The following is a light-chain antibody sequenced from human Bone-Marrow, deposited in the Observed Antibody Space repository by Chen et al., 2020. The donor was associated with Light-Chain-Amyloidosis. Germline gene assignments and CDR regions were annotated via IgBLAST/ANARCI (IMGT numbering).Light chain of an antibody. CDR1: NIGSTS. CDR2: DAS. J-gene: IGLJ3*02. Sequence: SYVLTQPSSVSVAPGQTATIACGGNNIGSTSVHWYQQTPGQAPLLVVYDASGRPSGIPERLSGSNSGNTATLTISRVEAGDEADYYGQVWDRSSDRPVFGGGTKLTVL. V-gene: IGLV3-21*02. CDR3: QVWDRSSDRPV.